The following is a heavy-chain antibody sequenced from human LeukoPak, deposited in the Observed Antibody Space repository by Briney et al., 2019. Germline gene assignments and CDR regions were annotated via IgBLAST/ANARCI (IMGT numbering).Heavy chain of an antibody. J-gene: IGHJ3*02. V-gene: IGHV4-4*07. Sequence: SETLSLTCTVSGGSISSYYWSWVRQPAGKGREWIGRIYTSGSTNYNPSHKSRVTMSVDTSKNQFSLKLSSVTAADPAVYYCACEYSSSTQDAYDIGGQGTMVPVSS. CDR3: ACEYSSSTQDAYDI. D-gene: IGHD6-6*01. CDR1: GGSISSYY. CDR2: IYTSGST.